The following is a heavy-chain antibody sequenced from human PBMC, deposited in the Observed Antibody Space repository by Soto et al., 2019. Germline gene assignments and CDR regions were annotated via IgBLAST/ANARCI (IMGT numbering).Heavy chain of an antibody. CDR3: ARSVRGIVVVPSQNWFDP. D-gene: IGHD2-2*01. Sequence: KPSETLSLTCTVSGGSISSSSYYWGWIRQPPGKGLEWIGSIYYSGSTYYNPSLKSRVTISVDTSKNQFSLKLSSVTAADTAVYYCARSVRGIVVVPSQNWFDPWGQGTLVTVSS. V-gene: IGHV4-39*01. CDR2: IYYSGST. CDR1: GGSISSSSYY. J-gene: IGHJ5*02.